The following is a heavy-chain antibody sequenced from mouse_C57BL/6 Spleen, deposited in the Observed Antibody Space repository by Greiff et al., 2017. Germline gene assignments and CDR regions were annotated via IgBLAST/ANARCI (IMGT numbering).Heavy chain of an antibody. CDR3: ARSLTSPRTWFAY. CDR2: INPSNGGT. Sequence: QVQLKQPGTELVKPGASVKLSCKASGYTFTSYWMHWVKQRPGQGLEWIGNINPSNGGTNYNEKFKSKATLTVDKSPSTAYMQLSSLTSEDSAVYYCARSLTSPRTWFAYWGQGTLVTVSA. CDR1: GYTFTSYW. V-gene: IGHV1-53*01. D-gene: IGHD2-12*01. J-gene: IGHJ3*01.